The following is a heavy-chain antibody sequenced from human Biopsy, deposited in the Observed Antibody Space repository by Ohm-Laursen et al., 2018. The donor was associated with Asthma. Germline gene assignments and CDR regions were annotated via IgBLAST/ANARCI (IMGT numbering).Heavy chain of an antibody. CDR2: IYSGGTS. Sequence: SLRLSCAAPGFAVSRDHMFWVRQAPGKGLEWVSVIYSGGTSHTADSVRGRFTISRDNSKNTLHLQMNSLSPEDTAVYYCARDFSRAIMIGGGREHYFDFWGQGTLVTVSS. J-gene: IGHJ4*02. CDR3: ARDFSRAIMIGGGREHYFDF. D-gene: IGHD3-16*01. CDR1: GFAVSRDH. V-gene: IGHV3-66*01.